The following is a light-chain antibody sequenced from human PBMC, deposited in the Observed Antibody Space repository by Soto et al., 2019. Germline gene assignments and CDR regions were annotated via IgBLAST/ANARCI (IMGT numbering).Light chain of an antibody. V-gene: IGKV4-1*01. Sequence: DIVMTQSPDSLAVSLGERATINCKSSQSVLYSSNNKNYLVWYQQKPGQPPRLLIYWASTRASGVPDRFSGSGSGTDFTLTISSLQAEDVAVYYCQQYNSNSWTFGQGTKVEIK. J-gene: IGKJ1*01. CDR3: QQYNSNSWT. CDR2: WAS. CDR1: QSVLYSSNNKNY.